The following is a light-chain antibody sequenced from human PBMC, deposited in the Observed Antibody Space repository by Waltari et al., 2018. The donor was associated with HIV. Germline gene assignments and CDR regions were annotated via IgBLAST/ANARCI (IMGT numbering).Light chain of an antibody. CDR3: QTWGTGIQV. CDR1: SGHINYV. CDR2: LNSDGRH. Sequence: QVVLTQPPSASASLGASVKLTCTLSSGHINYVIAWHQQQPPKGPRFLMKLNSDGRHSQGDGFPDRFSGCSSGAERYLTISSLQSEDEADYFCQTWGTGIQVFGGGTRLTVL. J-gene: IGLJ2*01. V-gene: IGLV4-69*01.